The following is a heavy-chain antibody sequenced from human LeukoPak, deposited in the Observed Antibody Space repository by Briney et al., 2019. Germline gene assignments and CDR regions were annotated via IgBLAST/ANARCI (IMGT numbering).Heavy chain of an antibody. Sequence: LRLSCAASGFTFTSYAMSWVRQAPGKGLEWIGYIYYSGSTNYNPSLRSRVTISVDTSKNQFSLKLSSVTAADTAVYYCARSLGSSSWYVKGWFDPWGQGTLVTVSS. D-gene: IGHD6-13*01. V-gene: IGHV4-59*12. CDR1: GFTFTSYA. CDR2: IYYSGST. J-gene: IGHJ5*02. CDR3: ARSLGSSSWYVKGWFDP.